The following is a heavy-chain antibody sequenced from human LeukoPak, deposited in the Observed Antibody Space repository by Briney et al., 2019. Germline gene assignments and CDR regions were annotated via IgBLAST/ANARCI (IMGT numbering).Heavy chain of an antibody. J-gene: IGHJ4*02. Sequence: GASVKVSCKASGYTFTSYGISWVRQAPGQGLEWMGWISAYNGNTNYAQKLQGRVTMTTDTSTSTAYMELRSLRSDDTAVYYCARGTNSRWGTKQKTFDYWGQGTLVTVSS. CDR1: GYTFTSYG. D-gene: IGHD3-16*01. CDR3: ARGTNSRWGTKQKTFDY. CDR2: ISAYNGNT. V-gene: IGHV1-18*01.